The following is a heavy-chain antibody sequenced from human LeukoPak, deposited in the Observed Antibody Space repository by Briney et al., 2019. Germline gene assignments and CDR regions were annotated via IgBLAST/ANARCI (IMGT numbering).Heavy chain of an antibody. CDR1: GFTFSSYG. D-gene: IGHD1-1*01. J-gene: IGHJ4*02. V-gene: IGHV3-30*18. CDR3: AKEVWSTGTTTPFDY. CDR2: ISYDGSNK. Sequence: PGGSLRLSCAASGFTFSSYGMHWVRQAPGKGLEWVAVISYDGSNKYYADSVKGRFTISRDNSKNTLYLQMNSLRAEDTAVYYCAKEVWSTGTTTPFDYWGQGTLVTVSS.